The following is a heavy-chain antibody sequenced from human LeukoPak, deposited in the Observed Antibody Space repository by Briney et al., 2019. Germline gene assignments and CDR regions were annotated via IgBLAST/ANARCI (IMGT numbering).Heavy chain of an antibody. CDR3: ARRGYPVYYYYMDV. Sequence: ASVKVSCKTSGYTFTSYGISWVRQAPGQGLEWMGWISADNGKSNYAQKLQGRVTMTTDTSTTTAYMELRSLRSDDTAVYYCARRGYPVYYYYMDVWGKGTTVTISS. D-gene: IGHD5-12*01. CDR1: GYTFTSYG. CDR2: ISADNGKS. V-gene: IGHV1-18*01. J-gene: IGHJ6*03.